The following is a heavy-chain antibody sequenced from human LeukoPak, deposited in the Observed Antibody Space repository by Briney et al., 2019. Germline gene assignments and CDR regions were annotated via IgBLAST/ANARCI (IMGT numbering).Heavy chain of an antibody. D-gene: IGHD3-10*01. CDR2: IWYDGSNK. V-gene: IGHV3-33*06. J-gene: IGHJ4*02. CDR1: GFTFSSYG. Sequence: GGSLRLSCAASGFTFSSYGMHWVRQAPGKGLEWVAVIWYDGSNKYYADSVKGRFTISRDNSKNTLYLQMNSLRAEDTAVYYCAKDAYYYGSAPLGYWGQGTLVTVSS. CDR3: AKDAYYYGSAPLGY.